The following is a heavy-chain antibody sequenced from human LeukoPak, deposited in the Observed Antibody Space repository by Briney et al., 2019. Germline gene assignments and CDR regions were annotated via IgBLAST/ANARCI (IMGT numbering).Heavy chain of an antibody. CDR1: GYTFTSYG. CDR2: ISGYNGNT. V-gene: IGHV1-18*01. Sequence: GASVKVSCKASGYTFTSYGISWVRQAPGQGLEWMGWISGYNGNTNYAQKLQGRVTMTTDTSTSTAYMELRSLRSDDTVVYYCARDDLAYCGGDCYSGYWGQGTLVTVSS. J-gene: IGHJ4*02. CDR3: ARDDLAYCGGDCYSGY. D-gene: IGHD2-21*02.